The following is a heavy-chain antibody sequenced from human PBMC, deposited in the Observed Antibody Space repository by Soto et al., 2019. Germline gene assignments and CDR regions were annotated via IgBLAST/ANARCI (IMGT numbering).Heavy chain of an antibody. D-gene: IGHD3-9*01. CDR3: AREWYDILTGYPAGPYGMDV. CDR2: MNPNNGNT. J-gene: IGHJ6*02. CDR1: GYSFTSYG. Sequence: ASVKVSCKASGYSFTSYGINWVRQATGQGLEWLGWMNPNNGNTGYAQKFQGRVTMTRDTSISTAYMELRSLRSEDTAVYYCAREWYDILTGYPAGPYGMDVWGQGTTVTVSS. V-gene: IGHV1-8*01.